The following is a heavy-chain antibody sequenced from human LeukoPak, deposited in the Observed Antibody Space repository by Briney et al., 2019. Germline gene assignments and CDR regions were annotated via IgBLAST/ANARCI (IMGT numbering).Heavy chain of an antibody. CDR3: LGGAEVFGV. J-gene: IGHJ4*02. CDR1: GFTFSSYS. D-gene: IGHD1-26*01. Sequence: PGGSLRLSCAASGFTFSSYSMNWVRQAPGKGVEWVSSISSSSSYIYYADCVKGRFTISTHNAKISLYLQMNSLRAEDTAVYYCLGGAEVFGVWGQGTLVTVSS. CDR2: ISSSSSYI. V-gene: IGHV3-21*01.